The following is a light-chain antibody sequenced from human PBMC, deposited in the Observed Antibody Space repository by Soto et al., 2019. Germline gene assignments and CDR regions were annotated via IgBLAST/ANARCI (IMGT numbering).Light chain of an antibody. Sequence: QAVVTQPRSVSGSHGHSVTISCTGTSTDVGASNNVSWYQQLPGRAPKLMIYDVSERPSGVPDRFSGSKSGNTASLTISGLQADDEADYYCCSYAVTFYVFGTGTKVTVL. V-gene: IGLV2-11*01. CDR3: CSYAVTFYV. J-gene: IGLJ1*01. CDR2: DVS. CDR1: STDVGASNN.